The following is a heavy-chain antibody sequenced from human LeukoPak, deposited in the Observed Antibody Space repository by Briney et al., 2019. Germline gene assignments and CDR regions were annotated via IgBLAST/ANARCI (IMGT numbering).Heavy chain of an antibody. J-gene: IGHJ4*02. D-gene: IGHD3-10*01. CDR3: ARVSLVRGAPDYYFDY. Sequence: SETLSLTCTVSGASISNYYWSWIRQPAGKGLEWIGRIYTSGSTNYNPSLKSRVTMSVDTSKNQFSLKLSSVTAADTAVYYCARVSLVRGAPDYYFDYWGQGTLVTVSS. V-gene: IGHV4-4*07. CDR2: IYTSGST. CDR1: GASISNYY.